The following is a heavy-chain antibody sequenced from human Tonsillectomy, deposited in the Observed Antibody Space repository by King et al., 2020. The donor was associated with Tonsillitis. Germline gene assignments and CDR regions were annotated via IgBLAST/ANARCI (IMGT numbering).Heavy chain of an antibody. Sequence: VQLVESGGGLVQPGGSLRLSCAVSRFTFSSYLMNLVRQAPGKGLEWVANIKKDGSEKYYVDSVKGRFTISRDNAKNSLYLQLNSLRAEDTAVYYCAGAGAGYYGMDVWGQGTTVTVSS. D-gene: IGHD3-10*01. CDR3: AGAGAGYYGMDV. J-gene: IGHJ6*02. CDR2: IKKDGSEK. V-gene: IGHV3-7*01. CDR1: RFTFSSYL.